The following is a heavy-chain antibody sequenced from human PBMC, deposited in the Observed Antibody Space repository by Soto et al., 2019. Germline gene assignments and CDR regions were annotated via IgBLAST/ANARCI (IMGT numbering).Heavy chain of an antibody. CDR2: ILNDGGNK. Sequence: GGSLRLSCAASGFTFSTYNMHWVRQAPGKGLEWVAFILNDGGNKYYADSVKGRFTISRDNSKNTLYLQMNSLRTEDAAVYYCAIYSSGWYPLDYWGQGTLVTVSS. D-gene: IGHD6-19*01. CDR3: AIYSSGWYPLDY. CDR1: GFTFSTYN. V-gene: IGHV3-30*03. J-gene: IGHJ4*02.